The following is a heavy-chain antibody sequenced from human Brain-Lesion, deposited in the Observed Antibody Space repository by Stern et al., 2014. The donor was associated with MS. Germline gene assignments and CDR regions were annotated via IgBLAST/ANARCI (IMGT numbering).Heavy chain of an antibody. V-gene: IGHV4-39*01. D-gene: IGHD2-15*01. Sequence: QVQLQESGPGLVKPSETLSLTCTVAGGSVSSTSYAWAWIRQPPGKGLGWIGTIYYSGDTYYSPSLKSRLTISLDASKNQFSLQLGCVTAADTAVYYCAGEEDIRYCSGGSCTGNWFDPWGQGTLVTVSS. CDR3: AGEEDIRYCSGGSCTGNWFDP. J-gene: IGHJ5*02. CDR1: GGSVSSTSYA. CDR2: IYYSGDT.